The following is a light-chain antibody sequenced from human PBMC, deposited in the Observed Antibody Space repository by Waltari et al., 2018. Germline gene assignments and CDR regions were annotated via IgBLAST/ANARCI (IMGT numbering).Light chain of an antibody. Sequence: PGQSVTISCTGTSSDVGGYNYVSWYQQHPGKAPKLMIYDVSKRPSGVPDRFSGSKSGNTASLTISGLQAEDEADYYCCSYAGSYTLVFGGGTKLTVL. V-gene: IGLV2-11*01. J-gene: IGLJ2*01. CDR3: CSYAGSYTLV. CDR2: DVS. CDR1: SSDVGGYNY.